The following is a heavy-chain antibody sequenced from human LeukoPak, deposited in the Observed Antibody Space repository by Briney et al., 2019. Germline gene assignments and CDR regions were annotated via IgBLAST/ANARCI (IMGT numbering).Heavy chain of an antibody. Sequence: GGSLRLSCAASGFTFSNYAMSWVRQAPGKGLEWVSGISGSGGSTYYADSVKGRFTISRDNAKNSLYLQMNSLRAEDTAVYYCARIDDDTSGYYTDYWGQGTLVTVSS. J-gene: IGHJ4*02. CDR2: ISGSGGST. CDR3: ARIDDDTSGYYTDY. CDR1: GFTFSNYA. V-gene: IGHV3-23*01. D-gene: IGHD3-22*01.